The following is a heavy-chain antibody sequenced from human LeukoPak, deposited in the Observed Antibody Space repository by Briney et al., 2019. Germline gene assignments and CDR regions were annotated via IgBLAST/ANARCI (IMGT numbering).Heavy chain of an antibody. Sequence: SVKVSCKASGGTFSSNAITWVRQAPGQGLEWMGRIIPMFGIANYAQKFQGRVTTTADKSTSTAYMELSSLTFGDTAVYYCARDSNGGNSDPFDYWGQGTLVTVSS. J-gene: IGHJ4*02. CDR2: IIPMFGIA. V-gene: IGHV1-69*04. CDR1: GGTFSSNA. CDR3: ARDSNGGNSDPFDY. D-gene: IGHD4-23*01.